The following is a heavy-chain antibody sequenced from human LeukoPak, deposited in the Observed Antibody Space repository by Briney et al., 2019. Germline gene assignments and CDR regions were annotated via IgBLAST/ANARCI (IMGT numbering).Heavy chain of an antibody. CDR2: IYYSGST. V-gene: IGHV4-59*08. CDR3: AKTYSSSWTNWFDP. Sequence: SETLSLTCTVSGGSISSYYWSWIRQPPGKGLEWIGYIYYSGSTNYNPSLKSRVTISVDTSKNQFSLKLSSVTAADTAVYYCAKTYSSSWTNWFDPWGQGTLVTVSS. J-gene: IGHJ5*02. D-gene: IGHD6-13*01. CDR1: GGSISSYY.